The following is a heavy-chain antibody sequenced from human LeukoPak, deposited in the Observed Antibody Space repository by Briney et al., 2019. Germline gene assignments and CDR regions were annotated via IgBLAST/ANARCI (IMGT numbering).Heavy chain of an antibody. CDR2: MWYDGSNK. V-gene: IGHV3-33*08. D-gene: IGHD4-11*01. J-gene: IGHJ4*02. CDR1: GFTFSSYG. Sequence: GGSLRLSCAASGFTFSSYGMHWVRQAPGKGLEWVAVMWYDGSNKYYADSVKGRFTISRDDSKNTLYLQMNSLRAEDTAMYYCARGLPPVMKYYFDYWGQGTLVTVSS. CDR3: ARGLPPVMKYYFDY.